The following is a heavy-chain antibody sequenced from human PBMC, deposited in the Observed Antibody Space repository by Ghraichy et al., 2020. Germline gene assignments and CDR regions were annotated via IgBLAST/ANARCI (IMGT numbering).Heavy chain of an antibody. CDR3: VGEMGFGEFSDY. J-gene: IGHJ4*02. CDR2: IYSGGST. Sequence: GESLNISCAASGFTVSSNYMSWVRQAPGKGLEWVSVIYSGGSTYYADSWKGRFTISRDNSKNTLYLQMNSLRAEDTAVYDCVGEMGFGEFSDYWGQGTLVTVSS. CDR1: GFTVSSNY. V-gene: IGHV3-53*01. D-gene: IGHD3-10*01.